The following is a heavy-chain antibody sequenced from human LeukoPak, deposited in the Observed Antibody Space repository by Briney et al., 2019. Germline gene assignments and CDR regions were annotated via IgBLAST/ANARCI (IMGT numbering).Heavy chain of an antibody. CDR2: IYTSGST. CDR1: GGSISSYY. V-gene: IGHV4-4*07. J-gene: IGHJ5*02. CDR3: AETTVVTRGWFDP. D-gene: IGHD4-23*01. Sequence: PSETLSLTCTVSGGSISSYYWSWIRQPAGMGLEWIGRIYTSGSTNYNPSLKSRVTMSVDTSKNQFSLKLSSVTAADTAVYYYAETTVVTRGWFDPRGQGTLVTVSS.